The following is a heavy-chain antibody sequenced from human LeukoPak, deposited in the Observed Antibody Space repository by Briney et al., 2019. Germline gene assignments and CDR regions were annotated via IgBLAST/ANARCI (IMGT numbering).Heavy chain of an antibody. CDR3: AGTQSMVRGPLDY. CDR1: GGSISSYY. CDR2: IYYSGST. D-gene: IGHD3-10*01. J-gene: IGHJ4*02. Sequence: SETLTLTCTVSGGSISSYYWSWIRQSPGKGLEWIGYIYYSGSTNYNPSLKSRVTISVDTSKNQFSLKLSSVTAADTAVYYCAGTQSMVRGPLDYWGQGTLVTVSS. V-gene: IGHV4-59*01.